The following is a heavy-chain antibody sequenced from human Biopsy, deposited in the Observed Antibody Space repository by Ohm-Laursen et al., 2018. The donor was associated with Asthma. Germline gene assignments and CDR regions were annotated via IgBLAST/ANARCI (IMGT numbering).Heavy chain of an antibody. CDR1: GFTFRHYG. V-gene: IGHV3-33*01. CDR2: ILSDGGER. Sequence: SLRLSCAASGFTFRHYGLHWVRQAPGKGLEWVAFILSDGGERSYADSVKGRFCISRDNSKSTVYLQMNSLSSGDTAVYYCASESYLRGFGHTLDLWGQGTQVTFS. D-gene: IGHD5-12*01. J-gene: IGHJ5*02. CDR3: ASESYLRGFGHTLDL.